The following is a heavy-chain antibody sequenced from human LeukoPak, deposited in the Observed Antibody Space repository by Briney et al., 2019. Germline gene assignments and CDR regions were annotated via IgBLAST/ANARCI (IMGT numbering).Heavy chain of an antibody. CDR2: VSYDGGHK. J-gene: IGHJ4*02. CDR3: ARDRINMMVLGHDSGLDF. Sequence: GRSLRLSCVGSGFSLNEYGIHWVRQAPGKGLEWVAVVSYDGGHKYYADSVKGRFTISRDTSSDTVSLQMNSLRAEDTAVYYCARDRINMMVLGHDSGLDFWGQGTLVTVSS. CDR1: GFSLNEYG. D-gene: IGHD3-22*01. V-gene: IGHV3-30*03.